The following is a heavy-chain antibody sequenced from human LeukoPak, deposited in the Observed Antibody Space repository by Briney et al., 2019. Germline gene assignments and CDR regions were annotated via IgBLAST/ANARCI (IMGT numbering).Heavy chain of an antibody. Sequence: QTGGSLRLSCAVSGFTFKLYWMHWVRQAPGKGPVWVSRINDDGSDTTYADSVKGRFTISRDNSKNTLYLQMNSLRAEDTAVYYCARDPPMGVTTVGADYWGQGTLVTVSS. CDR3: ARDPPMGVTTVGADY. V-gene: IGHV3-74*01. J-gene: IGHJ4*02. CDR1: GFTFKLYW. CDR2: INDDGSDT. D-gene: IGHD1-26*01.